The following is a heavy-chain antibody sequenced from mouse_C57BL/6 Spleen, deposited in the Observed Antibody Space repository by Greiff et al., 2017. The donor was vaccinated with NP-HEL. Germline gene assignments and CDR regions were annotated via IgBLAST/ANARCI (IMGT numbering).Heavy chain of an antibody. D-gene: IGHD2-2*01. J-gene: IGHJ4*01. CDR1: GYTFTDYY. CDR3: ARSMVTTYYAMDY. CDR2: INPYNGGT. Sequence: VQLKQSGPVLVKPGASVKMSCKASGYTFTDYYMNWVKQSHGKSLEWIGVINPYNGGTSYNQKFKGKATLTVDKSSSTAYMELNSLTSEDSAVYYCARSMVTTYYAMDYWGQGTSVTVSS. V-gene: IGHV1-19*01.